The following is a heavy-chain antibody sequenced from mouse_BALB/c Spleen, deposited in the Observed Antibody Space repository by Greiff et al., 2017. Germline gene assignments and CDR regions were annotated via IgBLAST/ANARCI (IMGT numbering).Heavy chain of an antibody. Sequence: DVKLVESGGGLVQPGGSLKLSCAASGFTFSSYGMSWVRQTPDKRLELVATINSNGGSTYYPDSVKGRFTISRDNAKNTLYLLMSSLKSEDTAMYYCARDGRNFDVWGAGTTVTVSS. CDR1: GFTFSSYG. CDR3: ARDGRNFDV. J-gene: IGHJ1*01. V-gene: IGHV5-6-3*01. CDR2: INSNGGST.